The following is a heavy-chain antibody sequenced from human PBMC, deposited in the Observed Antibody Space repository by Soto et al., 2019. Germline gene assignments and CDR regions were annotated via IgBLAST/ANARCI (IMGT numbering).Heavy chain of an antibody. CDR1: GFTFSSSG. CDR2: ISYDGSNK. J-gene: IGHJ4*02. Sequence: GSLRLSCAASGFTFSSSGMHWVRQAPGKGLEWVAVISYDGSNKFYADSVKGRFTISRDNFRNTLYLQMNSLRAEDTAVYYCAKEFHSWNYFDYWGQGTLVTVSS. CDR3: AKEFHSWNYFDY. V-gene: IGHV3-30*18. D-gene: IGHD1-20*01.